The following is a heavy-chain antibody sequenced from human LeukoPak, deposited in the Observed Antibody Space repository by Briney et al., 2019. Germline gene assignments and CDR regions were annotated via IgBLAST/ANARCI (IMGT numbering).Heavy chain of an antibody. CDR2: MNPNSGNT. CDR3: ARGRGRPMVRGARHAFDI. Sequence: ASVKVSCEASGYTFTSYDINWVRQATGQGLEWMGWMNPNSGNTGYAQKFQGRVTMTRNTSISTAYMELSSLRSEDTAVYYCARGRGRPMVRGARHAFDIWGQGTMVTVSS. J-gene: IGHJ3*02. CDR1: GYTFTSYD. D-gene: IGHD3-10*01. V-gene: IGHV1-8*01.